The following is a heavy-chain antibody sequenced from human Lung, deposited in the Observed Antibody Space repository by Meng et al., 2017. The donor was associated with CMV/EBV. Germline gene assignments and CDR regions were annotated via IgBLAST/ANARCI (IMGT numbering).Heavy chain of an antibody. CDR1: EFTFSGYS. CDR3: ARDDCVLTGYYPIHYFYSIDV. CDR2: ISSSGSYI. V-gene: IGHV3-21*01. Sequence: GGSLGLXCAASEFTFSGYSMNWVRQAPGKGLEWVSSISSSGSYIYYADSVKGRFTISRDNAKNSLYLQMNSLRAEDTAVYYCARDDCVLTGYYPIHYFYSIDVWXQGTTVTVSS. J-gene: IGHJ6*01. D-gene: IGHD3-9*01.